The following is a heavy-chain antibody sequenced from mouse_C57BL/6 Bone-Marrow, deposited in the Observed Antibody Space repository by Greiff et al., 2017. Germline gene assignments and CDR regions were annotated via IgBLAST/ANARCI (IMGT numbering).Heavy chain of an antibody. CDR2: ISSGSSTI. CDR1: GFTFSDYG. V-gene: IGHV5-17*01. J-gene: IGHJ4*01. Sequence: VQLKESGGGLVKPGGSLKLSCAASGFTFSDYGMHWVRQAPEKGLEWVAYISSGSSTIYYADTVKGRFTISRDNAKNTLFLQMTSLRSEDTAMYYCARKLRLYAMDYWGQGTSVTVSS. D-gene: IGHD4-1*01. CDR3: ARKLRLYAMDY.